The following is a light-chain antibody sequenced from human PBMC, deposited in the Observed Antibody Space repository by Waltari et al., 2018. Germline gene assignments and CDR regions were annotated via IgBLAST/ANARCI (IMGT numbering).Light chain of an antibody. V-gene: IGLV1-44*01. CDR3: AAWDDSLNGVV. Sequence: QSVLTQPPSASGTPGQRVTISCSGSSSNIGSNSVNWYQQLPGTAPKLLVYGNYRPPSGVPDRVSGSKSGTSASLAISGLQSQDEADYYCAAWDDSLNGVVFGGGTKLTV. CDR2: GNY. J-gene: IGLJ2*01. CDR1: SSNIGSNS.